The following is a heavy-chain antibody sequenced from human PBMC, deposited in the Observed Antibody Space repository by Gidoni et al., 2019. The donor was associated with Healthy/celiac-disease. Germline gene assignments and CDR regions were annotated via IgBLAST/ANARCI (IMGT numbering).Heavy chain of an antibody. J-gene: IGHJ4*02. Sequence: EVQLVASGGGLVQHGRSLRLSCAASGFTFDDYAMHWVRQAPGKGLEWVSGISWNSGSIGYADSVKGRFTISRDNAKNSLYLQMNSLRAEDTALYYCAKEGALTTAYYFDYWGQGTLVTVSS. CDR3: AKEGALTTAYYFDY. V-gene: IGHV3-9*01. CDR2: ISWNSGSI. CDR1: GFTFDDYA. D-gene: IGHD4-4*01.